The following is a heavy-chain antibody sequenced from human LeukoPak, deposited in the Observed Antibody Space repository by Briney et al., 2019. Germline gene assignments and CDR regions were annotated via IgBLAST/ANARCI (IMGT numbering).Heavy chain of an antibody. CDR2: MNPNSGNT. CDR3: AREYYDFWSGYYNWCDP. Sequence: GASVKVSCKASGYTFTSYDINWVRHATGQGLEWMGWMNPNSGNTGYAQKFQGRVTMTRNTSISTAYMELSSLRSEDTAVYYCAREYYDFWSGYYNWCDPWGQGTLVTVSS. D-gene: IGHD3-3*01. J-gene: IGHJ5*02. V-gene: IGHV1-8*01. CDR1: GYTFTSYD.